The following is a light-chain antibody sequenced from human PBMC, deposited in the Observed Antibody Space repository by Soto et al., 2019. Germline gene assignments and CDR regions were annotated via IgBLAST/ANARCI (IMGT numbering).Light chain of an antibody. V-gene: IGLV2-14*01. Sequence: QSALAQPASVSGSPGQSITISCTGTSSDVGGYNYVSWYQQHPGKAPKLMIYDVSNRPSGVSNRFSGSKSSNTASLTISVLQAEDEADYYCSSYTSSSTLHYVFGTGTKVTVL. J-gene: IGLJ1*01. CDR3: SSYTSSSTLHYV. CDR1: SSDVGGYNY. CDR2: DVS.